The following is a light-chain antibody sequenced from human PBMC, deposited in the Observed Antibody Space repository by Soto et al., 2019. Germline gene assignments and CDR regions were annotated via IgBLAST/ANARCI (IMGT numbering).Light chain of an antibody. CDR3: SSYTSSRTHVV. V-gene: IGLV2-14*03. J-gene: IGLJ2*01. Sequence: QSALTQPASVSGSPGQSITISCTGTSADVGGYNFVSWYQHHPGKAPKLIIYDVSNRPSGVSNRFSGSKSGNTASLTISGRQAEDEADYYCSSYTSSRTHVVFGGGTKLTVL. CDR2: DVS. CDR1: SADVGGYNF.